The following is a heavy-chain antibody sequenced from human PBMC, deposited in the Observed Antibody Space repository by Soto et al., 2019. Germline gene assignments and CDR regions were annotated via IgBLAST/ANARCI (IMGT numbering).Heavy chain of an antibody. J-gene: IGHJ4*02. D-gene: IGHD4-17*01. Sequence: LSLTCTVSGASMSSGDYYWIWIRQPPGKGLECIGYISYTGSTYYNPSLKSRVTMPVDTSKNQFSLELISVTAADTAVYYCARALYDYSDFFFDYWGQGTLVPSPQ. CDR2: ISYTGST. CDR1: GASMSSGDYY. V-gene: IGHV4-30-4*01. CDR3: ARALYDYSDFFFDY.